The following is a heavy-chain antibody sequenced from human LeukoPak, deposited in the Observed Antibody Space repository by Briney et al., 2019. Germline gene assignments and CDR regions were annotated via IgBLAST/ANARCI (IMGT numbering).Heavy chain of an antibody. CDR2: IIPIFGTA. CDR3: ARGAVSMVRGVIGPNYYYYGMDV. Sequence: SVKVSCKASGGTFISYAISWVRQAPGQGLEWMGGIIPIFGTANYAQKFQGRVTIIADESTSTAYMELSSLRSEDTAVYYCARGAVSMVRGVIGPNYYYYGMDVWGQGTTVTVSS. D-gene: IGHD3-10*01. J-gene: IGHJ6*02. V-gene: IGHV1-69*13. CDR1: GGTFISYA.